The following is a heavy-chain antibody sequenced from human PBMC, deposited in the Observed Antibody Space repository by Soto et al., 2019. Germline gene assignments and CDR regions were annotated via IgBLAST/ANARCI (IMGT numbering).Heavy chain of an antibody. CDR2: IKTDGSST. J-gene: IGHJ4*02. CDR3: AKREGNTYGLFH. V-gene: IGHV3-74*01. D-gene: IGHD5-18*01. Sequence: EVQLVESGGGLVQPGGSLRLSCAPSGFSFSSYWIHWVRQAPGKGLVWVSRIKTDGSSTDYADSVKGRFTISRDNAKNTLYLQMNSLSAEDTAVYYCAKREGNTYGLFHWGQGTLVTVSS. CDR1: GFSFSSYW.